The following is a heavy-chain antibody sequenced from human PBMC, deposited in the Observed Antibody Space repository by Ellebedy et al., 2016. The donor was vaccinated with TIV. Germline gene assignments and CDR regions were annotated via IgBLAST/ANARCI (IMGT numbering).Heavy chain of an antibody. V-gene: IGHV3-21*01. J-gene: IGHJ4*02. CDR1: GFTFSNYA. CDR2: ISSGNNY. CDR3: ARAADTAKFDY. D-gene: IGHD5-18*01. Sequence: GESLKISCAASGFTFSNYAMNWVRQAPGKGLEWVSSISSGNNYYADSVKGRFTISRDNAKNSLYLQMNSLRAEDMAVYYCARAADTAKFDYWGQGTLVTVSS.